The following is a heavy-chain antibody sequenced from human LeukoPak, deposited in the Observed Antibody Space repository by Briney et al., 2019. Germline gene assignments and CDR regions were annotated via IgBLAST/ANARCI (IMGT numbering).Heavy chain of an antibody. D-gene: IGHD2-15*01. CDR3: ARLGFPVYYYYMDV. CDR2: ISSSGSTI. V-gene: IGHV3-11*04. CDR1: GFTFSDYY. J-gene: IGHJ6*03. Sequence: GGSLRLSCAASGFTFSDYYMSWIRQAPGKGLEWVAYISSSGSTIHYADSVKGRFTISRDNAKNSLYLQMNSLRAEDPAVYYCARLGFPVYYYYMDVWGKGTTVSVSS.